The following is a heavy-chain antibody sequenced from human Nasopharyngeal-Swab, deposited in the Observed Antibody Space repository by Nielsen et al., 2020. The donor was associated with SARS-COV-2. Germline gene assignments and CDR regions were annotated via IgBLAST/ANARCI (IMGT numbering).Heavy chain of an antibody. V-gene: IGHV4-4*02. CDR1: GASLSSVRW. Sequence: SETLSLTCSVSGASLSSVRWWRWVRQSPGKGLEWIGEIYRSGSGNYNPSLKSRVTLSVDKSKNQVSLKLNSVTAADTAVYYCARDLQGMNYMDVWGKGTTVTVSS. CDR2: IYRSGSG. J-gene: IGHJ6*03. D-gene: IGHD3-10*01. CDR3: ARDLQGMNYMDV.